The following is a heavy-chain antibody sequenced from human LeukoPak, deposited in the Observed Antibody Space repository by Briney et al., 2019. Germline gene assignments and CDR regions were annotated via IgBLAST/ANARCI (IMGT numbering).Heavy chain of an antibody. V-gene: IGHV4-59*01. CDR1: GGSISSYY. CDR3: ARGSGWYWY. J-gene: IGHJ4*02. CDR2: IYYSGST. Sequence: SETLSLTCTVSGGSISSYYWSWIRQPLGKGLEWIGYIYYSGSTNYNPSLKSRVTISVDTSKNQFSLKLSSVTAADTAVYYCARGSGWYWYWGQGTLVTVSS. D-gene: IGHD6-19*01.